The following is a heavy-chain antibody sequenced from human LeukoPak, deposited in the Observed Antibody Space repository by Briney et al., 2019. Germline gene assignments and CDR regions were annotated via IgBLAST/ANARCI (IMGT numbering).Heavy chain of an antibody. CDR3: ARGRGSSWYYFDS. Sequence: PSGTLSLTCAVSGGSISSSNWWSWVRQPPGKGLEWIGRIYASGNTNYNPSLKGRVTMTVDTSKNQFSLNLSSVTAADTAVYYCARGRGSSWYYFDSWGQGTLVTVSS. V-gene: IGHV4-4*02. CDR1: GGSISSSNW. J-gene: IGHJ4*02. CDR2: IYASGNT. D-gene: IGHD6-13*01.